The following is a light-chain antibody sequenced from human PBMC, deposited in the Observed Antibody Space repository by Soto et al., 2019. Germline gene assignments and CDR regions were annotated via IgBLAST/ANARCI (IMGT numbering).Light chain of an antibody. Sequence: EIVMTQSPATLSVSPGDRATLSCRASQSVNSNLAWYQQKPGQAPRLVIYGASARATGIPARFSGSGSGTEFTLTIRSLQSEDFAVYYCQQYKNFWTFGQGTKVEIK. CDR1: QSVNSN. CDR2: GAS. J-gene: IGKJ1*01. V-gene: IGKV3-15*01. CDR3: QQYKNFWT.